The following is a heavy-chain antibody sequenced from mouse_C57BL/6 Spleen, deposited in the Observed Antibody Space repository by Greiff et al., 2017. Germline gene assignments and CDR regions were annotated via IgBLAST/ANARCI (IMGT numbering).Heavy chain of an antibody. D-gene: IGHD2-4*01. CDR1: GYTFTDYN. CDR3: ARVAYDYGAMDY. CDR2: INPNNGGT. J-gene: IGHJ4*01. Sequence: VQLKQSGPELVKPGASVKIPCKASGYTFTDYNMDWVKQSHGKSLEWIGDINPNNGGTIYNQKFKGKATLTVDKSSSTAYMELRSLTSEDTAVYYCARVAYDYGAMDYWGQGTSVTVSS. V-gene: IGHV1-18*01.